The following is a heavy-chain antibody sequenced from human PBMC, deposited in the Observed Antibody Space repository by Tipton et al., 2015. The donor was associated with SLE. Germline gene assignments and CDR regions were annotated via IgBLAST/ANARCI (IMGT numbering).Heavy chain of an antibody. D-gene: IGHD2-15*01. Sequence: TLSLTCSVYGGSFSGYYWSWIRQPPGKGLEWIGEINHSGSTNYNPSLKSRVTISVDTSKNQFSLKLSSVTAADTAVYYCARKGNCSGGSCFDYWGQGTPVTVSS. CDR1: GGSFSGYY. CDR2: INHSGST. J-gene: IGHJ4*02. CDR3: ARKGNCSGGSCFDY. V-gene: IGHV4-34*01.